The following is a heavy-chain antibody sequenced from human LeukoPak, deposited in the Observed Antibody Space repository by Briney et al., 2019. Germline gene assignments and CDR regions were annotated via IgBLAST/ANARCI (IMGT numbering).Heavy chain of an antibody. D-gene: IGHD3-16*01. CDR3: ARDWGTTLDY. Sequence: GGSLRLSCAASGFTFSSYDMYWVRQAPGKGLDGVAFVRYDGSQKNYADSVKGRFTLSRDNFKNTLYLQMNSLRVEDTAVYYCARDWGTTLDYWGQGTLVTVSS. V-gene: IGHV3-30*02. J-gene: IGHJ4*02. CDR1: GFTFSSYD. CDR2: VRYDGSQK.